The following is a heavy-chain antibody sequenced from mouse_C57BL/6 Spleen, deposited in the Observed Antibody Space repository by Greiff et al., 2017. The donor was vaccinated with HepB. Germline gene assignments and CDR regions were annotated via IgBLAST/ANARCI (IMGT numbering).Heavy chain of an antibody. CDR3: VVITTVSSWYFDV. Sequence: QVQLQQSGAELVKPGASVKISCKASGYAFSSYWMNWVKQRPGKGLEWIGQIYPGDGDTNYNGKFKGKATLTADKSSSTAYMQLSSLTSEDSAVYFCVVITTVSSWYFDVWGTGTTVTVSS. CDR1: GYAFSSYW. D-gene: IGHD1-1*01. CDR2: IYPGDGDT. V-gene: IGHV1-80*01. J-gene: IGHJ1*03.